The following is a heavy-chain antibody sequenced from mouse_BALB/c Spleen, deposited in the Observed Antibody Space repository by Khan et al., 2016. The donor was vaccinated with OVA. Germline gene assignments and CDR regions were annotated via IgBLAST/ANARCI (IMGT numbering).Heavy chain of an antibody. D-gene: IGHD1-1*01. V-gene: IGHV1S81*02. CDR2: TNPTNGRT. J-gene: IGHJ2*01. CDR3: ARIKNIVATYFDY. Sequence: ESGAELVKAGASVKMSCKASGYTFTSYWMHWVKQRLGQGLEWFAETNPTNGRTYYNEKFKSKATLTVDKSSSTAYMLLSGPTFEDSAVYYCARIKNIVATYFDYWGQGTTLTVSS. CDR1: GYTFTSYW.